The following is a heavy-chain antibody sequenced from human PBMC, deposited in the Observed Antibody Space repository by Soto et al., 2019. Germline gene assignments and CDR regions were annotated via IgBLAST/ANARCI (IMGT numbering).Heavy chain of an antibody. CDR3: ARGFPSSTNLGWFDP. CDR1: GYTFISYY. CDR2: INPRSGST. D-gene: IGHD2-2*01. Sequence: QVQLVQSGAEMKKPGASVKVSCKASGYTFISYYMNWVRQAPGQGLEWMEMINPRSGSTTYAQKFQGRVTMTRDMSTSTVYMELSSVRSEDTAMYYCARGFPSSTNLGWFDPWGQGTLVTVSS. V-gene: IGHV1-46*01. J-gene: IGHJ5*02.